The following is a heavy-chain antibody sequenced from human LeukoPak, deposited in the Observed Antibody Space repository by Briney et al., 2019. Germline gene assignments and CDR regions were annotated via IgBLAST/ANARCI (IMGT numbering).Heavy chain of an antibody. CDR1: GGTFSSYA. J-gene: IGHJ5*02. D-gene: IGHD6-19*01. CDR3: ASVLSGIAVAGSFDP. CDR2: IIPILGIA. Sequence: SVNVSCKASGGTFSSYAISWVRQAPGQGLEWMGRIIPILGIANYAQKFQGRVTITADKSTSTAYMELSSLRSEDTAVYYCASVLSGIAVAGSFDPWGQGTLVTVSS. V-gene: IGHV1-69*04.